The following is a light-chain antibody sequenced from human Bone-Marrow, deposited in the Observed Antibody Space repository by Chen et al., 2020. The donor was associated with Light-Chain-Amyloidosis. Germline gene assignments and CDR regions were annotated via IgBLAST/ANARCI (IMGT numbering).Light chain of an antibody. V-gene: IGLV3-25*03. J-gene: IGLJ3*02. Sequence: SYELTQPPSVSVSPGQTARITCSGDALPKQYAYWYQQKPGQAPVLVIYKDSERPSVIPGRGSGSSSGTTVSLTISGVQAEDEADYYCQSADSSDLGVFGGGTKLTVL. CDR2: KDS. CDR1: ALPKQY. CDR3: QSADSSDLGV.